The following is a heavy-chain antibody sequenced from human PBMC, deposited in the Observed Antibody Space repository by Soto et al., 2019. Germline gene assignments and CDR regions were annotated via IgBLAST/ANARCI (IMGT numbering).Heavy chain of an antibody. CDR1: GDTFAGHS. D-gene: IGHD1-26*01. CDR2: ITPILGRT. CDR3: XXXRXEPEGANLPLMFGLDV. V-gene: IGHV1-69*01. J-gene: IGHJ6*02. Sequence: QVQLVQSGAEVKKPGSSVRVSCKASGDTFAGHSINWVRQAPAQGLEWLGVITPILGRTDYAPKFQGRVTITADDSATTAFLDLRSXXXXXXXXXXXXXXRXEPEGANLPLMFGLDVWGQGTTVSVSS.